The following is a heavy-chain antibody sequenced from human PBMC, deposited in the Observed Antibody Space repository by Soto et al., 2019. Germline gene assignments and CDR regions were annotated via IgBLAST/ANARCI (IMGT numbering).Heavy chain of an antibody. CDR1: GYTFTSYY. CDR3: ARDAAIGMNDY. Sequence: ASVKVSCKASGYTFTSYYMHWVRQAPGQGLEWMGWISAYNGNTKYAQKLQGRVTMTTDTSTSTAYMELRSLRSDDTAVYYCARDAAIGMNDYWGQGTLVTVSS. D-gene: IGHD1-20*01. V-gene: IGHV1-18*04. J-gene: IGHJ4*02. CDR2: ISAYNGNT.